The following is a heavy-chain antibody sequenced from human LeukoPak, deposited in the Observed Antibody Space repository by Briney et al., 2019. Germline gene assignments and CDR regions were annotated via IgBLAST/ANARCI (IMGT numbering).Heavy chain of an antibody. J-gene: IGHJ4*02. CDR1: GFAFSSYW. V-gene: IGHV3-7*01. CDR3: ARGVWFGESLGSGADY. Sequence: GGSLRLSCAASGFAFSSYWMNWVRQVPGKGLEWVANIKEDGSEKKYVDSVKGRFTISRDNAKNSLYLQMTSLRVEDTAIYYCARGVWFGESLGSGADYWGQGTLVTVSS. D-gene: IGHD3-10*01. CDR2: IKEDGSEK.